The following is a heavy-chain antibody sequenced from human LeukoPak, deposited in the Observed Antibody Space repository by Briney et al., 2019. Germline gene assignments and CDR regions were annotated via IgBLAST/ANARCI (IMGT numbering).Heavy chain of an antibody. J-gene: IGHJ6*03. V-gene: IGHV1-46*01. CDR2: INPSGGST. Sequence: ASVKVSCKASGYTFTSYYMHWVRQAPGQGLEWMGIINPSGGSTSYAQKFQGRVTMTRDMSTSTVYMELSSLRSEDTAVYYCARDANSGYVVYYYMDVWGKGTTVTISS. CDR3: ARDANSGYVVYYYMDV. D-gene: IGHD5-12*01. CDR1: GYTFTSYY.